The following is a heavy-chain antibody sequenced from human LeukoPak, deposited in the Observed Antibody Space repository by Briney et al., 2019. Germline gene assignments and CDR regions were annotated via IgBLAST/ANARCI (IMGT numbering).Heavy chain of an antibody. Sequence: GGSLRLSCAASGFTVSSNYMTWVRQAPGKGLQWISSINGGDYSTYYADSVKGRFTIFRDSSKNILYLQMNSLRSDDTAIYYCATANPTPRGINFDSWGQGTLVTVSS. J-gene: IGHJ4*02. CDR1: GFTVSSNY. D-gene: IGHD3-10*01. V-gene: IGHV3-23*01. CDR3: ATANPTPRGINFDS. CDR2: INGGDYST.